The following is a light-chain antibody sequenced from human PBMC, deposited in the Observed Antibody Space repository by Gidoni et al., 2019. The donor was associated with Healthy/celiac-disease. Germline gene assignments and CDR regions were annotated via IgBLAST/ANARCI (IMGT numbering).Light chain of an antibody. CDR3: QQYNNWPL. J-gene: IGKJ4*01. V-gene: IGKV3-15*01. CDR1: QSVSSN. CDR2: GAS. Sequence: ELLLMQSPATLSVSPGERATLSCRASQSVSSNLAWYQQKPGQAPRLLIYGASTRATGIPARFSGSGSGTEFTFTISSLQSEDFAVYYCQQYNNWPLFGGGTKVEIK.